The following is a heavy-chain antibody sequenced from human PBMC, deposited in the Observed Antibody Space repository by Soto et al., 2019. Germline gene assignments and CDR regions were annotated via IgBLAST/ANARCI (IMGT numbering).Heavy chain of an antibody. J-gene: IGHJ4*02. CDR1: GFTFSSYG. CDR3: AKDSRITMIVVVICFDY. D-gene: IGHD3-22*01. Sequence: GGSLRLSCAASGFTFSSYGMHWVRQAPGKGLEWVAVISYDGSNKYYADSVKGRFTISRDNSKNTLYLQMNSLRAEDTAVYYCAKDSRITMIVVVICFDYWGQGTLVTVSS. V-gene: IGHV3-30*18. CDR2: ISYDGSNK.